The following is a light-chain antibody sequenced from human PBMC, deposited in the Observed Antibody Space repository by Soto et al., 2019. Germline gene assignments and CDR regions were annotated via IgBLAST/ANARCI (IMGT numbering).Light chain of an antibody. CDR3: QQYKSYWT. J-gene: IGKJ1*01. CDR1: QSISNW. CDR2: KAF. Sequence: DIQVTQSPSTLSASVGDRVTITCRASQSISNWLAWYQQKPGKAPKLLIYKAFTLESGVPSRFSGSQSGTEFTITISSLQPDDFATYYCQQYKSYWTFGQGTKVEIK. V-gene: IGKV1-5*03.